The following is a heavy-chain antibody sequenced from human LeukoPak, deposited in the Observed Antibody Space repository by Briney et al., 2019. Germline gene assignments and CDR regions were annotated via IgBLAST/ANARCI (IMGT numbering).Heavy chain of an antibody. V-gene: IGHV3-30*03. J-gene: IGHJ4*02. Sequence: GGSLRLSCAASGFTFSSYGMHWVRQAPGKGLEWVAVISYDGSNKYYADSVKGRFTISRDNSKNTLYLQMNSLRVEDTTVYYCARDRVEIRVAGTVDCRGQGTVVTVSS. CDR1: GFTFSSYG. D-gene: IGHD6-19*01. CDR3: ARDRVEIRVAGTVDC. CDR2: ISYDGSNK.